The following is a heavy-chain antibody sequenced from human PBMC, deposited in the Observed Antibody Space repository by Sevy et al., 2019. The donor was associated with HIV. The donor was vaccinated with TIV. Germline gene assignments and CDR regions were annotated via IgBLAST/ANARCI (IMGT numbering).Heavy chain of an antibody. V-gene: IGHV1-18*01. D-gene: IGHD2-21*02. CDR3: ARDRYVVVTDHNWFDP. CDR2: ISAYNGNT. J-gene: IGHJ5*02. Sequence: ASVKVSCKASGYTFTNYGISWVRQAPGQGLEWMGWISAYNGNTNYAQKLQGRVTMTTDTSTSTAYMELRSLRSDDTAVYYCARDRYVVVTDHNWFDPWGQGTLVTVSS. CDR1: GYTFTNYG.